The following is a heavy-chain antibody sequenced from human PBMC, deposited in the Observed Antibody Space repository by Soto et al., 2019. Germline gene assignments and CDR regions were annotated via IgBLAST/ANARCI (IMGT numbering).Heavy chain of an antibody. CDR3: ARDLGYCSGGSCYSGRWSDYGMDV. CDR2: IKQDGSEK. D-gene: IGHD2-15*01. J-gene: IGHJ6*02. CDR1: GFTVSNNY. Sequence: QPGGSLRLSCAVSGFTVSNNYMSWVRQAPGKGLEWVANIKQDGSEKYYVDSVKGRFTISRDNAKNSLYLQMNSLRAEDTAVYYCARDLGYCSGGSCYSGRWSDYGMDVWGQGTTVTVSS. V-gene: IGHV3-7*01.